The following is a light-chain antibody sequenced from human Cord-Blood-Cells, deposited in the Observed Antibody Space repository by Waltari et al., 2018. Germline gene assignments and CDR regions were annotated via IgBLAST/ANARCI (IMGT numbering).Light chain of an antibody. V-gene: IGLV2-14*01. CDR3: SSYTSSSTLDVV. CDR2: DVS. Sequence: QSALTQPASVSGPPGQSLTIACTGTSSDVGGYNYVPWYQQHPGKAPKLIIYDVSNRPSGVSNRFSGSKSGNTASLTISGLQAEDEADYYCSSYTSSSTLDVVFGGGTKLTVL. CDR1: SSDVGGYNY. J-gene: IGLJ2*01.